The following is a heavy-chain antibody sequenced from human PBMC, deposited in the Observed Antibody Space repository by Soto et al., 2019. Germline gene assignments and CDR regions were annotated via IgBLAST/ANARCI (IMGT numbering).Heavy chain of an antibody. CDR2: ISYDGSNK. D-gene: IGHD2-15*01. CDR1: GFTFSSYG. V-gene: IGHV3-30*18. Sequence: PGGSLRLSCAASGFTFSSYGMHWVRQAPGKGLEWVAVISYDGSNKYYADSVKGRFTISRDNSKNTLYLQMNSLRAEDTAVYYCAKDYCSGGSCYSDPIDYWGQGTLVTVSS. CDR3: AKDYCSGGSCYSDPIDY. J-gene: IGHJ4*02.